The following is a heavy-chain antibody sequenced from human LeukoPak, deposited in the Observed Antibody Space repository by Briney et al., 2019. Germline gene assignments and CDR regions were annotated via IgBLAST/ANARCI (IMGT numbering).Heavy chain of an antibody. CDR1: GGSFSGYY. CDR2: INHSGSI. J-gene: IGHJ4*02. V-gene: IGHV4-34*01. CDR3: AGHHPRNTVDF. Sequence: PSETLSLTCAVYGGSFSGYYWGWIRQPPGKGLEWIGEINHSGSINYNPSLKSRVTISLDTSKNQFSLKLSSVTAADTAVYYCAGHHPRNTVDFWGQGTLVTVSS. D-gene: IGHD2-8*02.